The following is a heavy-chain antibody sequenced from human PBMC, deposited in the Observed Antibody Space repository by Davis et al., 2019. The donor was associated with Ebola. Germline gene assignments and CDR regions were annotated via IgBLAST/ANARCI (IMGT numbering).Heavy chain of an antibody. CDR1: GFTFSSYG. J-gene: IGHJ4*02. D-gene: IGHD3-16*01. CDR3: AKEAAYSYYFDY. V-gene: IGHV3-30*18. CDR2: ISYDGSNK. Sequence: GESLKISCAASGFTFSSYGMHWVRQAPGKGLEWVAVISYDGSNKYYADSVKGRFTISRDNSKNTLYLQMNSLRAEDTAVYYCAKEAAYSYYFDYWGQGTLVTVSS.